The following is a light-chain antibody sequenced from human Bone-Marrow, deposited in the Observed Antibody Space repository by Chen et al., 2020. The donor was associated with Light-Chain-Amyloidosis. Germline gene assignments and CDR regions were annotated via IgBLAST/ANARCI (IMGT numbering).Light chain of an antibody. CDR3: ATWDSSLTVWM. Sequence: QSVLPQPPSGSAAPGQKVTISCSGSNSNIGINYVTWYQQLPGPSPNLLIYENNQRPSEIPDRFSGSKSGTSATLGVAGLQTGDEADYYCATWDSSLTVWMFGGGTKLTVL. CDR2: ENN. CDR1: NSNIGINY. J-gene: IGLJ3*02. V-gene: IGLV1-51*02.